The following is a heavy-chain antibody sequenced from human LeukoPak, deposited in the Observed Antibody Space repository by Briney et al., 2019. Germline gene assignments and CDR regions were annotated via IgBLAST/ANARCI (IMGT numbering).Heavy chain of an antibody. J-gene: IGHJ6*04. CDR1: GFTFSNAW. CDR3: TTDSRPLPAAMTYYYYGMDV. Sequence: GGSLRLSCAASGFTFSNAWMSWVRQAPGKGLEWVGRIKSKTDGGTTDYAAPVKGRFTISRDDSKNTLYLQMNSLRTEDTAVYYCTTDSRPLPAAMTYYYYGMDVWGKGTTVTVSS. D-gene: IGHD2-2*01. CDR2: IKSKTDGGTT. V-gene: IGHV3-15*01.